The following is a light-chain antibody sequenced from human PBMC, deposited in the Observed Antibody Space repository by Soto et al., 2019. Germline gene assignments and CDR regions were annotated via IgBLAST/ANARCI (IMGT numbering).Light chain of an antibody. CDR2: GAS. CDR3: QHYKNYPWT. CDR1: QDVGRY. Sequence: QSPSSLSASAGDRVAIACRASQDVGRYLAWYQQKPGQAPKLLIYGASTLQSGVPSRFSGGGSGTDFTLTISCLQSEDFATFYCQHYKNYPWTFGQGTKVDI. J-gene: IGKJ1*01. V-gene: IGKV1-8*01.